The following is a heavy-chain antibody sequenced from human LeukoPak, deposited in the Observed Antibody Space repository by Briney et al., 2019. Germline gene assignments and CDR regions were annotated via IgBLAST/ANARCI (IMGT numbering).Heavy chain of an antibody. Sequence: WETLSLTCTGSGGSISSDYWSWIRQPPGKGLEWMGDIYFSGRTNYNLPLHRRITISVFTSKSHFSLKLSSVTAADTAVYYCVRVVGATGSSDYWGQGTLCTVSS. J-gene: IGHJ4*02. CDR3: VRVVGATGSSDY. D-gene: IGHD1-26*01. V-gene: IGHV4-59*01. CDR2: IYFSGRT. CDR1: GGSISSDY.